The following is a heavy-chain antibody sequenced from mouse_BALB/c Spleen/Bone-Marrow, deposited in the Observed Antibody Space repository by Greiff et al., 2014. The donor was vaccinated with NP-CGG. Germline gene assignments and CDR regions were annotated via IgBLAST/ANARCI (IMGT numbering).Heavy chain of an antibody. D-gene: IGHD1-1*01. CDR3: ARQYGSSYFDY. V-gene: IGHV5-9-2*01. CDR2: ISGGGSYT. Sequence: EVQVVESGGGLVKPGGSLKLSCAASGFTFSSYGMSWVRQTPEKRLEWVATISGGGSYTCYPDSVKGRFTISRDNAKNNLYLQMSSLRSEDTALYYCARQYGSSYFDYWGQGTTLTVSS. J-gene: IGHJ2*01. CDR1: GFTFSSYG.